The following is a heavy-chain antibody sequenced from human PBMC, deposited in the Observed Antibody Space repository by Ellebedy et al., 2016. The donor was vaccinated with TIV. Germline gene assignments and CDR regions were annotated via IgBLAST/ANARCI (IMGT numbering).Heavy chain of an antibody. CDR3: ARGLRPAAIFH. CDR2: INHSGST. J-gene: IGHJ4*02. V-gene: IGHV4-34*01. Sequence: MPSETLSLTCAVYGGSFSGYYWSWIRQPPGKGLEWIGEINHSGSTNYNPSLKSRVTISVDTSKNQFSLKLSSVTAADTAVYYCARGLRPAAIFHWGQGTLVTVSS. D-gene: IGHD2-2*01. CDR1: GGSFSGYY.